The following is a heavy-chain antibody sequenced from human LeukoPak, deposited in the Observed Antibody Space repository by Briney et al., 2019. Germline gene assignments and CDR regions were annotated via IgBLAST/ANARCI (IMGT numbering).Heavy chain of an antibody. Sequence: PGGSLRLSCAASGFTFSSYAMHWVRQAPGKGLEWVAVISYDGSNKYHADSVKGRFTISRDNSKNTLYLQMNSLRAEDTAVYYCARSKIQLWLIHYWGQGTLVTVSS. CDR2: ISYDGSNK. CDR3: ARSKIQLWLIHY. V-gene: IGHV3-30*04. D-gene: IGHD5-18*01. J-gene: IGHJ4*02. CDR1: GFTFSSYA.